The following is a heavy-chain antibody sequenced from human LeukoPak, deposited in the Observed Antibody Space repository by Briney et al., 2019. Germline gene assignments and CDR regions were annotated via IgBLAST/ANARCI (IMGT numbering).Heavy chain of an antibody. CDR3: ARFLPAAGVFDY. CDR2: IYYSGST. Sequence: SETLTLTCTVSGGSISSYYWSWIRQPPGKGLEWIGYIYYSGSTNYNPSLKSRVTISVDTSKNQFSLKLSSVTAADTAVYYCARFLPAAGVFDYWGQGTLVTVSS. V-gene: IGHV4-59*08. CDR1: GGSISSYY. D-gene: IGHD6-13*01. J-gene: IGHJ4*02.